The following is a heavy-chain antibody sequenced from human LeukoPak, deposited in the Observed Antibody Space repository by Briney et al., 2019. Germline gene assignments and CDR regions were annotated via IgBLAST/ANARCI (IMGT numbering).Heavy chain of an antibody. CDR1: GYTFTGYY. CDR3: ARVFGYGPNFDY. CDR2: INPNSGGT. V-gene: IGHV1-2*02. J-gene: IGHJ4*02. D-gene: IGHD5-12*01. Sequence: ASVKVSCKASGYTFTGYYMHWVRQAPGQGLEWMGWINPNSGGTSYAQKFQGRVTMTRDTSTSTVYMELSSLRSEDTAVYYCARVFGYGPNFDYWGQGTLVTVSS.